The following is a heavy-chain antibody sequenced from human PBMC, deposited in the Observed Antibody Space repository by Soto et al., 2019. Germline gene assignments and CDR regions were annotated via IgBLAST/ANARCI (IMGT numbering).Heavy chain of an antibody. CDR1: GCNFSSFG. CDR3: ARADTWGFDY. D-gene: IGHD3-16*01. CDR2: IWYDGSNK. V-gene: IGHV3-33*08. J-gene: IGHJ4*02. Sequence: GGSLRLSCAASGCNFSSFGMHWVRQAPGKGLEWVAVIWYDGSNKYFGDSVKGRFTISRDNSKNTLYLQMNSLRAEDTAVYYCARADTWGFDYWGQGTLVTVSS.